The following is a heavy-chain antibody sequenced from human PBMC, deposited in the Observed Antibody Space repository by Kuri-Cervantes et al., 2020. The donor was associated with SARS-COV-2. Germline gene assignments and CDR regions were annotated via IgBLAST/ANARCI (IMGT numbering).Heavy chain of an antibody. CDR1: GFTFSSYW. CDR2: ISSSSDTI. CDR3: VRGLAEGDY. Sequence: GGSLRLSCAASGFTFSSYWMSWVRQAPGKGLEWISFISSSSDTIYYAGSVKGRFTISRDNAKNSLYLHMGSLSTEDTAEYYCVRGLAEGDYWGQGTLVTVSS. V-gene: IGHV3-48*01. J-gene: IGHJ4*02.